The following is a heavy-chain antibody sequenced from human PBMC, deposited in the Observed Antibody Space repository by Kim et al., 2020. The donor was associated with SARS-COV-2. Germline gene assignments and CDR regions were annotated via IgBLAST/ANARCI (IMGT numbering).Heavy chain of an antibody. CDR3: AREKSSSWYADPYYYYGMDV. J-gene: IGHJ6*02. CDR1: GGTFSSYA. D-gene: IGHD6-13*01. Sequence: SVKVSCKASGGTFSSYAISWVRQAPGQGLEWMGGIIPIFGTANYAQKFQGRVTITADESTSPAYMELSSLSSEDTAVYYCAREKSSSWYADPYYYYGMDVWGQGTTVTVSS. CDR2: IIPIFGTA. V-gene: IGHV1-69*13.